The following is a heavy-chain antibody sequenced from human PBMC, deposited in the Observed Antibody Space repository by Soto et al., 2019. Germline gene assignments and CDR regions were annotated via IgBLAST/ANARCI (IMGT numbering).Heavy chain of an antibody. CDR3: SSEVRSGFDSSGPGDF. CDR1: GYSLSELS. D-gene: IGHD3-22*01. V-gene: IGHV1-24*01. CDR2: FDPEDDET. Sequence: ASVKVSCKVSGYSLSELSMHWVRQAPGKGLEWMGGFDPEDDETVYAQRFQGRVTMTEDTSTDIAYMELSSLGSEDTAVYYCSSEVRSGFDSSGPGDFWGQGTLVTSPQ. J-gene: IGHJ4*02.